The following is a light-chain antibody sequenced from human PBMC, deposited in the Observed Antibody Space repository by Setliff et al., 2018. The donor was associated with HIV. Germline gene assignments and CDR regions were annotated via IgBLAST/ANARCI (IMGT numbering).Light chain of an antibody. CDR3: TSYTGSSTYI. CDR2: EVS. CDR1: SSDVGGYNY. Sequence: QSVLTQPASVSGSPGQSITISCTGTSSDVGGYNYVSWYQQNPGKAPKLIIYEVSNPPSELSNRFSGSKSGNTASLTISGLQAEDESDYYCTSYTGSSTYIFGTVTKVTVL. J-gene: IGLJ1*01. V-gene: IGLV2-14*01.